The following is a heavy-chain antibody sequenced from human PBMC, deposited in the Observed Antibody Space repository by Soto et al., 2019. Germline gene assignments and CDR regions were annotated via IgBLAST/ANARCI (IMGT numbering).Heavy chain of an antibody. V-gene: IGHV3-30*18. CDR2: ISYDGSNK. CDR3: AKTGESRSSGWYRNYYYGMDV. CDR1: GFTFSSYG. Sequence: GGSLRLSCAASGFTFSSYGMHWVRQAPGKGLEWVAVISYDGSNKYYADSVKGRFTISRDNSKNTLYLQMNSLRAEDTAVYYCAKTGESRSSGWYRNYYYGMDVWGQGTTVTVSS. J-gene: IGHJ6*02. D-gene: IGHD6-19*01.